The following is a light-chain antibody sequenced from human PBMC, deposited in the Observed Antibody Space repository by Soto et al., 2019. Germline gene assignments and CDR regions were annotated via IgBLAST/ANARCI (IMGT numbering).Light chain of an antibody. V-gene: IGKV1-39*01. CDR3: QQSYSFPLT. CDR1: QSVSRY. J-gene: IGKJ4*01. Sequence: DIQMTQSPSSLSASLGDRVTITCRASQSVSRYLSWYQQKPGKAPNLLIYAASSLQSGVPSRFSGSGSGTEFPLTISSLQPEDYATYHCQQSYSFPLTFGGGTKVEIK. CDR2: AAS.